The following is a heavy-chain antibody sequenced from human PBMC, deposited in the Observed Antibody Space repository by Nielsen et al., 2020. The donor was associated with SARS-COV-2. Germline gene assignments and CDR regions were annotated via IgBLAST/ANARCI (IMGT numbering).Heavy chain of an antibody. CDR1: GYTFTSYD. J-gene: IGHJ4*02. D-gene: IGHD5-24*01. CDR3: ARYGRDGYNLGY. Sequence: ASVKVSCKASGYTFTSYDINWVRQATGQGLEWMGWMNPNSGNTGYAQKFQGRVTMTRNTSISTAYMELSSLRSEDTAVYYCARYGRDGYNLGYWGQGTLVTVSS. CDR2: MNPNSGNT. V-gene: IGHV1-8*01.